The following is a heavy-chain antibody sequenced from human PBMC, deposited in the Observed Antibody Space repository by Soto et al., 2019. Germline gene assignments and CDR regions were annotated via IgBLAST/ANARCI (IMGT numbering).Heavy chain of an antibody. CDR2: ISSSGSTI. D-gene: IGHD5-18*01. Sequence: GGSLRLSCAASGFTFSSYEMNWVRQAPGKGLEWVSYISSSGSTIYCADSVKGRFTISRDNAKNSLYLQMNSLRAEDTAVYYCARDPGGYSYGHLFDYWGQGTLVTVSS. CDR1: GFTFSSYE. CDR3: ARDPGGYSYGHLFDY. V-gene: IGHV3-48*03. J-gene: IGHJ4*02.